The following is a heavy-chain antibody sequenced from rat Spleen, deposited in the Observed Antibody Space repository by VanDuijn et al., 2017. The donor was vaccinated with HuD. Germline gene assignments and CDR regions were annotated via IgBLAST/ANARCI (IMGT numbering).Heavy chain of an antibody. V-gene: IGHV5-29*01. Sequence: EVQLVESGGGLVQPGRSLRLSCAASGFTFSDYYMAWVRQAPTKGLEWVTTISFDGSSTYYRDSVKGRFTVSRENAKSTLYFLMDSLRSEDTATYYCVRQDTSGYSNWFAYWGQGTLVTVSS. D-gene: IGHD4-3*01. CDR3: VRQDTSGYSNWFAY. J-gene: IGHJ3*01. CDR2: ISFDGSST. CDR1: GFTFSDYY.